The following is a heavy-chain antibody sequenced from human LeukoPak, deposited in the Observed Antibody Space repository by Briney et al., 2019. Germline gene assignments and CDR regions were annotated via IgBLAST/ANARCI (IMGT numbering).Heavy chain of an antibody. CDR3: AKDYVVVITTDSGY. CDR2: IRYDGSNK. J-gene: IGHJ4*02. V-gene: IGHV3-30*02. CDR1: GFTFSSYG. Sequence: GGSLRLSCAASGFTFSSYGMHWVRQAPGKGLEWVAFIRYDGSNKYYVDSVKGRFTISRDNSKNTLYLQMNSLRAEDTAVYYCAKDYVVVITTDSGYWGQGTLVTVSS. D-gene: IGHD3-22*01.